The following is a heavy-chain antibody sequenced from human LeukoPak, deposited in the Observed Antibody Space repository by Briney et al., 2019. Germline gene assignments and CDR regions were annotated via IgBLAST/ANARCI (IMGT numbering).Heavy chain of an antibody. CDR3: ARDLGGIGSDYFDY. D-gene: IGHD3-16*01. V-gene: IGHV1-18*01. CDR1: GYTCTSYG. Sequence: ASVKVSCKASGYTCTSYGISWVRQAPGQGLEWMGWISAYNGNTNYAQKLQGRVTMTTDTSTSTAYMELRSLRSDYTAVYYCARDLGGIGSDYFDYWGQGTLVTVSS. J-gene: IGHJ4*02. CDR2: ISAYNGNT.